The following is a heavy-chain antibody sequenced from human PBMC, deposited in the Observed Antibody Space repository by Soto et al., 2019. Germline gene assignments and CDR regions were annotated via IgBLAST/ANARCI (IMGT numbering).Heavy chain of an antibody. Sequence: EVQLLESGGGLVQPGGSLRLSCAASGFTFSSYAMSWVRQAPGNGLEWVSAISGSGGSTYYADSVKGRFTISRDNSKNTLYLQMNSLRAEDTAVYYCAKDYDDYGDYAPFDYWGQGTLVTVSS. CDR1: GFTFSSYA. CDR3: AKDYDDYGDYAPFDY. CDR2: ISGSGGST. J-gene: IGHJ4*02. V-gene: IGHV3-23*01. D-gene: IGHD4-17*01.